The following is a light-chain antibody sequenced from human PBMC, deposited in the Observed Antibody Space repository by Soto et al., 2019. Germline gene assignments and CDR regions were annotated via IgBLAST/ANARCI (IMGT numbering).Light chain of an antibody. CDR2: DTS. CDR1: QSVGSF. Sequence: EIVLTQSPATLSLSPGERATLSCRASQSVGSFLAWYQQKPGQAPRLLIYDTSIRATSIPARFSGSGSGTDFTLTISRLEPEDFAVYYCQQRNSWPPTFTFGQGTRLEIK. CDR3: QQRNSWPPTFT. V-gene: IGKV3-11*01. J-gene: IGKJ5*01.